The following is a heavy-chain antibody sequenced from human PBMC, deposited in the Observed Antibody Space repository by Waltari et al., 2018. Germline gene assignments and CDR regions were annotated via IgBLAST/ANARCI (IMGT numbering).Heavy chain of an antibody. CDR3: ARDLPSGWFAP. J-gene: IGHJ5*02. V-gene: IGHV4-59*01. Sequence: QVQLQESGPGLVKPSETLSLTCTVSGGSISSYYWSWIRQPPGKGLEWIGYIYSSGSTNYNPSLTSRVTISVDTSKNQFSLKLSSVPAADTAVYYCARDLPSGWFAPWGQGTLVTVSS. CDR1: GGSISSYY. CDR2: IYSSGST.